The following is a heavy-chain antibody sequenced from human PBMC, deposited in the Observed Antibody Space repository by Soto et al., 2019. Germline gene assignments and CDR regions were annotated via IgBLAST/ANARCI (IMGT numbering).Heavy chain of an antibody. D-gene: IGHD3-16*01. V-gene: IGHV2-5*02. J-gene: IGHJ4*02. Sequence: SGPTLANPTQTLTLTCTFSGFSLSTSGVGVGWIRQPPGKALEWLALIYWDDDKRYSPSLKSRLTITKDTSKNQVDLTMTNMDPVDTATYYCAHLGLSGVYDGIDDWGQGTLVTVSS. CDR3: AHLGLSGVYDGIDD. CDR2: IYWDDDK. CDR1: GFSLSTSGVG.